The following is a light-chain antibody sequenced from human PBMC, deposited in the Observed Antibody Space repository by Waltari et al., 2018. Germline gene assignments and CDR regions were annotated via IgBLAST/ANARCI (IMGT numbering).Light chain of an antibody. V-gene: IGKV3-11*01. CDR1: QSVSSY. J-gene: IGKJ1*01. Sequence: EEMATLSCKASQSVSSYLAWYQQKPGQAPRLLIYSASNRATGLPARFSGSGSGTDFTLTISSLEPEDFAVYYCQQRSNWPRTFGQGTKVEI. CDR2: SAS. CDR3: QQRSNWPRT.